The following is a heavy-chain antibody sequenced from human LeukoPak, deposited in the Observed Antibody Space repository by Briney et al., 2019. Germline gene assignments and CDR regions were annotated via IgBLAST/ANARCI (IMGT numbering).Heavy chain of an antibody. D-gene: IGHD6-19*01. CDR1: GGSFSGYY. CDR2: INHSGST. Sequence: SETLSLTCAVYGGSFSGYYWSWIRQPPGKGLEWIGEINHSGSTNYNPSLKSRVTISVDTSKNQFPLKLSSVTAADTAVYYCARGRYSSGWYGGYYFDYWGQGTLVTVSS. V-gene: IGHV4-34*01. J-gene: IGHJ4*02. CDR3: ARGRYSSGWYGGYYFDY.